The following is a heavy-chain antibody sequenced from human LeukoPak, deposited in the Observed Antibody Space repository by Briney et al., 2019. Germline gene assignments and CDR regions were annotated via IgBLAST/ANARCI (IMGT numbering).Heavy chain of an antibody. CDR3: ASGGHYWYYFDY. V-gene: IGHV4-59*01. Sequence: PSETLSLTCTVSGGSISSYYWSWIRQPPGKGLEWIGYVYYSGSTNYNPSLKSRVTISVDTSKNQFSLNLSSVTAADTAVYYCASGGHYWYYFDYWGQGTLVTVSS. CDR1: GGSISSYY. D-gene: IGHD1-26*01. CDR2: VYYSGST. J-gene: IGHJ4*02.